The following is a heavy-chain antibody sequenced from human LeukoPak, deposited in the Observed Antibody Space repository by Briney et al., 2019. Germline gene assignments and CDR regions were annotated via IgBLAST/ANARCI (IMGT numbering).Heavy chain of an antibody. V-gene: IGHV3-23*01. CDR2: ISGSGDST. Sequence: GRSLRLSCAASGFTFSSYAMSWVRQAPGKGLEWVSAISGSGDSTYYGDSVKGRFTISRDNSKNTVYLQMDNLRAEDSAMYYCAKAHSISWPYAFDSWGQGTLVTVSS. CDR3: AKAHSISWPYAFDS. CDR1: GFTFSSYA. D-gene: IGHD6-13*01. J-gene: IGHJ4*02.